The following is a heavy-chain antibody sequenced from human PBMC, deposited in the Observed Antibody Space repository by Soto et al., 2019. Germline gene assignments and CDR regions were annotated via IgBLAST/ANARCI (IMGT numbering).Heavy chain of an antibody. D-gene: IGHD3-10*01. CDR3: ARDFGRNYIAY. CDR1: GYIFISCG. Sequence: GASVKVCCKTSGYIFISCGISWVRQEHGQGLEWMGWINNGNGNTEYSQKFQGRVTMTRDTSANTAYMELSSLRSEDTAVYYCARDFGRNYIAYWGQGTLVTVSS. CDR2: INNGNGNT. V-gene: IGHV1-18*01. J-gene: IGHJ4*02.